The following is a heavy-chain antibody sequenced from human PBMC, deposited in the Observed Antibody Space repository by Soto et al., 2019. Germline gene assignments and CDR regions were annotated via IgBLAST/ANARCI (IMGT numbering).Heavy chain of an antibody. Sequence: ASVKVSCKASGYTFTSYGISWVRQAPGQGLEWMGWISAYNGNTNYAQKLQGRVTMTTDTSTSTAYMELRSLRSDDTSVYYCARDLNYGSGGHCFIGPRGYYYYGMDVWGKGTTVT. CDR1: GYTFTSYG. CDR2: ISAYNGNT. J-gene: IGHJ6*04. V-gene: IGHV1-18*01. D-gene: IGHD3-10*01. CDR3: ARDLNYGSGGHCFIGPRGYYYYGMDV.